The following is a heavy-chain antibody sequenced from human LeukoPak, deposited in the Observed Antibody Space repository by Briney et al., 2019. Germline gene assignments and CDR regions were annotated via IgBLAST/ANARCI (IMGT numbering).Heavy chain of an antibody. CDR2: MNPNSGNT. J-gene: IGHJ3*02. Sequence: ASVKDSCKASGYTFTSYDINWVRQATGQGLEWRGWMNPNSGNTGYAQKFQGRVTITRNTSISTAYMGLSSMRSEDTAVYYCARGDGCSSNSCYTEGAFDIWGQGTMVTVSS. CDR3: ARGDGCSSNSCYTEGAFDI. D-gene: IGHD2-2*02. CDR1: GYTFTSYD. V-gene: IGHV1-8*03.